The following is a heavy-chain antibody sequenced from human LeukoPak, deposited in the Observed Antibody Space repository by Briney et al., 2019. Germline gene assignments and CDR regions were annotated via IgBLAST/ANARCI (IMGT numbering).Heavy chain of an antibody. J-gene: IGHJ4*02. CDR1: GFTFGSYA. CDR2: ISGSGGST. V-gene: IGHV3-23*01. D-gene: IGHD2-2*02. Sequence: GGSLRLSCAASGFTFGSYAMSWVRQAPGKGLEWVSAISGSGGSTYYADSVKGRFTISRDNSKNTLYLQMNSLRAEDTAVYYCAKASSGYCSSTSCYTWDYWGQGTLVTVSS. CDR3: AKASSGYCSSTSCYTWDY.